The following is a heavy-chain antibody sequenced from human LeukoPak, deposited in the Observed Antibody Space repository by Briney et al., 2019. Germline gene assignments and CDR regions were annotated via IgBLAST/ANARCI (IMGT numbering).Heavy chain of an antibody. Sequence: GGSLRLSCAASEFTFSSYSMNWVRQAPGKGLEWVSSIRSSSSYIYYADSVKGRFTISRDNAKNSLYLQMNSLRAEDTAVYYCARDPNSSSAFDIWSQGTMVTVSS. V-gene: IGHV3-21*01. J-gene: IGHJ3*02. CDR3: ARDPNSSSAFDI. CDR2: IRSSSSYI. CDR1: EFTFSSYS. D-gene: IGHD6-6*01.